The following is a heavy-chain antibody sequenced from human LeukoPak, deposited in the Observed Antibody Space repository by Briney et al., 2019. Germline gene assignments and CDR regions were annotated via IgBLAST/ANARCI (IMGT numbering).Heavy chain of an antibody. D-gene: IGHD6-6*01. J-gene: IGHJ4*02. Sequence: PGRSLRLSCAASGFTFSNSWMHWVRHAPGKGLVWASRINGDGSSPTYADSVKGRFTISRDNAKNTLYLQMNSLRAEDTAVYYCARPKYINLAFEYWGQGTLVTVSS. CDR2: INGDGSSP. V-gene: IGHV3-74*01. CDR1: GFTFSNSW. CDR3: ARPKYINLAFEY.